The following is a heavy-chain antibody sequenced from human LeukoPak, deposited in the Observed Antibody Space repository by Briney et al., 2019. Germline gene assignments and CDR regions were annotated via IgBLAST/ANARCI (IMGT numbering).Heavy chain of an antibody. CDR1: GFIFSSYP. V-gene: IGHV3-23*01. CDR3: ANQRGGF. Sequence: GGSLRLSCAASGFIFSSYPMSWVRQAPGKGLEWVSAISGTAENTYYADSVKGRFSISRDNSRNTVHLQMNSLRPEDTAVYYCANQRGGFWGQGALVTVSS. CDR2: ISGTAENT. J-gene: IGHJ4*02. D-gene: IGHD3-10*01.